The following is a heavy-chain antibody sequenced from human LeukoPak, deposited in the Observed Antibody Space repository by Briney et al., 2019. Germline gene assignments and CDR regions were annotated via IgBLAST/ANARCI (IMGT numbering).Heavy chain of an antibody. CDR3: ARVMADYGGKGNDAFDI. CDR2: IKEDGSEK. Sequence: GGSLRLSCAVSGFTFSNFWMSWVRQAPGKGLEWVANIKEDGSEKYYVDSVKGRFTISRDNGKNSLYLQMNSLRAEDTALYHCARVMADYGGKGNDAFDIWGQGTMVTVSS. D-gene: IGHD4-23*01. J-gene: IGHJ3*02. V-gene: IGHV3-7*01. CDR1: GFTFSNFW.